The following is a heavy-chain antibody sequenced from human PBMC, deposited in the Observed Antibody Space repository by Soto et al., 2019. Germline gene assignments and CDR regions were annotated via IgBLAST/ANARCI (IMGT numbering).Heavy chain of an antibody. J-gene: IGHJ6*02. Sequence: SVKVSCKASGGTFSSYAISWVRQAPGQGLEWMGGIIPIFGTANYAQKFQGRVTITADESTSTAYMELSSLRSEDTAVYYCARNGKAAAGTWGMDVWGQGTTVTVSS. V-gene: IGHV1-69*13. CDR1: GGTFSSYA. CDR2: IIPIFGTA. CDR3: ARNGKAAAGTWGMDV. D-gene: IGHD6-13*01.